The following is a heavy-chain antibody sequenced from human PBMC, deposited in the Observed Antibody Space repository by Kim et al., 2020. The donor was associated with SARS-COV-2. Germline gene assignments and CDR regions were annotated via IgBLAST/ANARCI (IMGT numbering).Heavy chain of an antibody. V-gene: IGHV3-30*07. D-gene: IGHD2-21*02. Sequence: VKGRTTSSTDNAKNTLYLQMNSLRAEDTAVYYCARYCGGDCYSAGAYDYWGQGTLVTVSS. CDR3: ARYCGGDCYSAGAYDY. J-gene: IGHJ4*02.